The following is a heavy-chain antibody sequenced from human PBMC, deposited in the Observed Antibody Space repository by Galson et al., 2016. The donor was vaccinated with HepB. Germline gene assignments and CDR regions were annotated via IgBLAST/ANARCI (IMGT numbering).Heavy chain of an antibody. CDR1: GFIFSSYW. CDR2: INSDGSST. Sequence: SLRLSCAASGFIFSSYWMHWVRQAPGKGLVWVSRINSDGSSTSYADSVEGRFTISRDNAKNTLYLQMNSLRGEDRAVYYCARDSAAVGATDRFDPWGQGTLVTVSS. CDR3: ARDSAAVGATDRFDP. D-gene: IGHD2-15*01. V-gene: IGHV3-74*01. J-gene: IGHJ5*02.